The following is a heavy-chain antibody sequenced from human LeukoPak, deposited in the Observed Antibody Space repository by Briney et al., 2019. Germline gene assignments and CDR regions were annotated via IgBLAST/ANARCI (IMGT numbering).Heavy chain of an antibody. CDR2: ISYIGSP. CDR3: ARDLVTVTKGFDI. J-gene: IGHJ3*02. D-gene: IGHD4-17*01. V-gene: IGHV4-59*11. CDR1: DDSFSSHY. Sequence: PSETLSLTCAVSDDSFSSHYWTWIRQPPGKGLEWMGNISYIGSPNYNPSLKSRVTISIDTSKNQFSLKLTSVTAADTAMYYCARDLVTVTKGFDIWGQGTMVSVSS.